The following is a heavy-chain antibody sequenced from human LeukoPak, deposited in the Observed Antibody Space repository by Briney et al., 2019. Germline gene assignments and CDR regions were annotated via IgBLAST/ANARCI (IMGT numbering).Heavy chain of an antibody. Sequence: PEGSLRLSCAASGFTFSDYYMSWIRQAPGKGLEWVSYISSSGSTIYYADSVKGRFTISRDNAKNSLYLQMNSLRAEDTAVYYCARMEVVLEWLYSGGWFDPWGQGTLVTVSS. CDR3: ARMEVVLEWLYSGGWFDP. CDR2: ISSSGSTI. J-gene: IGHJ5*02. V-gene: IGHV3-11*04. D-gene: IGHD3-3*01. CDR1: GFTFSDYY.